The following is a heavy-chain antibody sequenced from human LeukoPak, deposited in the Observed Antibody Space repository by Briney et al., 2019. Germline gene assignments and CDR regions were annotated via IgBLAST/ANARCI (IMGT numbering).Heavy chain of an antibody. J-gene: IGHJ4*02. CDR1: GFTVTNYA. CDR2: ISGSDSTT. CDR3: AKSLGSRAYQSFDY. V-gene: IGHV3-23*01. D-gene: IGHD3-16*01. Sequence: GGSLRLFCAASGFTVTNYAITWVRQAPGKGLEWVSGISGSDSTTYYTDSVRGRFTISRDNSKNTLYLQMNSLRAEDTAVYYCAKSLGSRAYQSFDYWGQGTLVTVSS.